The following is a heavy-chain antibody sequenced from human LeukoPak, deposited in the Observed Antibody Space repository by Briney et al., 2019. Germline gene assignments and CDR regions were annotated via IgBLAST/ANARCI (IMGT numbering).Heavy chain of an antibody. CDR2: IIPIFGTA. J-gene: IGHJ6*04. CDR3: ARGAGAPLLYYYYYYGMDV. Sequence: APVKVSCKASGGTFSSYAISWVRQAPGQGLEWMGGIIPIFGTANYAQKFQGRVTITADKSTSTAYMELSSLRSEDTAVYYCARGAGAPLLYYYYYYGMDVWGKGTTVTVSS. CDR1: GGTFSSYA. D-gene: IGHD3-10*01. V-gene: IGHV1-69*06.